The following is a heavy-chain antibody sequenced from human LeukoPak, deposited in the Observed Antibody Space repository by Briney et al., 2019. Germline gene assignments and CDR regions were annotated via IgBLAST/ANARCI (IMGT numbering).Heavy chain of an antibody. CDR3: ARVGGYCSSTSCYEGRNYYYGMDV. CDR2: IIPIFGTA. J-gene: IGHJ6*04. Sequence: SVKASCKASGGTFSSYAISWVRRAPGQGLEWMGGIIPIFGTANYAQKFQGRVTITADESTSTAYMELSSLRSEDTAVYYCARVGGYCSSTSCYEGRNYYYGMDVWGKGTTVTVSS. D-gene: IGHD2-2*01. CDR1: GGTFSSYA. V-gene: IGHV1-69*01.